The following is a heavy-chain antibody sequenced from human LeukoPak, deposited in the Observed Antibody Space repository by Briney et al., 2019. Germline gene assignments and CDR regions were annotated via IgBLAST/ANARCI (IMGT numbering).Heavy chain of an antibody. D-gene: IGHD3-9*01. CDR2: INTNTGNP. CDR1: GYTFTSYA. V-gene: IGHV7-4-1*02. CDR3: AREGPNSLYYDILTGYIPALDY. Sequence: GASVKVSCKASGYTFTSYAMNWVRQAPGQGLEWMGWINTNTGNPTYAQGFTGRFVFSLDTSVSTAYLQISSLKAEDTAVYYCAREGPNSLYYDILTGYIPALDYWGQGTLVTVSS. J-gene: IGHJ4*02.